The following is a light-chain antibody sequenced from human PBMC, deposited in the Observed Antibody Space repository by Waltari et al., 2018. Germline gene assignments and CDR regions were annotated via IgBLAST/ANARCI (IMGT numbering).Light chain of an antibody. Sequence: QSALTQPASVSGSPGQSITISCTVDSSALGGYNLVSWYQRRPGEAPKLLIYEGSKRPSGVSSRVSGSRSGDTASLTISGLQSEDEADYSCSSFGGSGSFVFGSGTKVTVL. CDR3: SSFGGSGSFV. CDR2: EGS. J-gene: IGLJ1*01. V-gene: IGLV2-23*01. CDR1: SSALGGYNL.